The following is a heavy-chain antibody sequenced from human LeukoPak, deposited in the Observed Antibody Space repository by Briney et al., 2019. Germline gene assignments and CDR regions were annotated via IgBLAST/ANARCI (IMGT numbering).Heavy chain of an antibody. D-gene: IGHD3-22*01. Sequence: ASVKVSCKASGSTFTSYGISWGRQAPGQGLEWMGWISAYNGNTNYAQKLQGRGTMTTDTSTSTAYMELRSLRSDDTAVYYCARVLGYDSSGYYYGFDYWGQGTLVTVSS. V-gene: IGHV1-18*01. J-gene: IGHJ4*02. CDR1: GSTFTSYG. CDR3: ARVLGYDSSGYYYGFDY. CDR2: ISAYNGNT.